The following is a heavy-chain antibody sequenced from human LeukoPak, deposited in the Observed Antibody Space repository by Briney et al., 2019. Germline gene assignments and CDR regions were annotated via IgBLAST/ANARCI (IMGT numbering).Heavy chain of an antibody. V-gene: IGHV3-23*01. CDR2: ISGSGGST. J-gene: IGHJ1*01. CDR1: GFTFTSYA. Sequence: GASLRLSCAASGFTFTSYAMSWVRQAPGKGLEWVSSISGSGGSTYYADSVKGRFTISRDNSKNTRYLQMNSLRAEDTAVYYCAKDLPNPGTSRHFQYWGQGTLVTVSS. CDR3: AKDLPNPGTSRHFQY. D-gene: IGHD2-8*01.